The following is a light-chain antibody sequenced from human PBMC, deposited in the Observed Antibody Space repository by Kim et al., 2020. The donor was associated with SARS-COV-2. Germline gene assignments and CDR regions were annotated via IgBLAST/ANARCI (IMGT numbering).Light chain of an antibody. Sequence: DVVMTQSPLSLPVTLGQPASISCRSSQSLVYSDGNTYLTWFQQRPGQSPRRLIYKVSNRDSGVPDRFSGSGSGTDFTLKISRVEAEDVGVYYCMQGTHWPLWTFGQGTKVDIK. J-gene: IGKJ1*01. CDR3: MQGTHWPLWT. CDR1: QSLVYSDGNTY. V-gene: IGKV2-30*01. CDR2: KVS.